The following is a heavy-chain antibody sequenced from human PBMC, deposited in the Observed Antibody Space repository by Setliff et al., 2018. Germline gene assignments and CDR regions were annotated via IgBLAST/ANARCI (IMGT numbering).Heavy chain of an antibody. CDR2: INPNSGDT. V-gene: IGHV1-2*06. J-gene: IGHJ3*02. CDR3: ANGWATGYSSGHDAFDI. CDR1: GDTFSDYY. Sequence: ASVKVSCKASGDTFSDYYMHWVRQAPGQGLEWMGRINPNSGDTNYAQNFQGRVTMTRDTSISTVYMELTRLRSDDTAVYYCANGWATGYSSGHDAFDIWGQGTMVTV. D-gene: IGHD6-19*01.